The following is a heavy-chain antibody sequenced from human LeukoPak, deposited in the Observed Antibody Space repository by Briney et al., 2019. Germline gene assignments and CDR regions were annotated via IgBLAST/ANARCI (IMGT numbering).Heavy chain of an antibody. V-gene: IGHV4-30-4*01. CDR1: GGSISSGDYY. CDR2: IYYSGST. D-gene: IGHD5-18*01. Sequence: SETLSLTCTVSGGSISSGDYYWSWIRQPPGKGLEWIGYIYYSGSTYYNPSLKSRVTISVDTSKNQFSLELSSVTAADTAVYYCARLRGYSYGPFDYWGQGTLVTVSS. J-gene: IGHJ4*02. CDR3: ARLRGYSYGPFDY.